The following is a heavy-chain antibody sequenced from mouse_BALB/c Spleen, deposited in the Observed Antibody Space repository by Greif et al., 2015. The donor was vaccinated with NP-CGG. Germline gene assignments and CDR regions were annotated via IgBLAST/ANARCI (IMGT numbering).Heavy chain of an antibody. CDR2: INPSTGYT. J-gene: IGHJ4*01. CDR3: ARGDWVYAMDY. V-gene: IGHV1-7*01. CDR1: GYTFTSYW. D-gene: IGHD4-1*01. Sequence: VQLQQSGAELAKPGASVKMSCKASGYTFTSYWMHWVKLRPGQGLEWIGYINPSTGYTEYNQKFKDKATLTADKSSSTAYMQLSSLTSEDSAVYYCARGDWVYAMDYWGQGTSVTVSS.